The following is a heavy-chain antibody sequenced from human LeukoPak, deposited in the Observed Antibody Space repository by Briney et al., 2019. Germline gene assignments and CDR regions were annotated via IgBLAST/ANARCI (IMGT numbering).Heavy chain of an antibody. J-gene: IGHJ6*03. CDR2: VSDDGNKK. CDR3: ARGQLLLEGYFYYMDV. CDR1: GFTFSSYP. Sequence: GCSLRLSCAASGFTFSSYPMHWFRQAPGKELEWVAVVSDDGNKKFDADFVKGRFTISRDNSKNTLYLQMNSLRGEDTAVYYCARGQLLLEGYFYYMDVWGKGTTVTVSS. V-gene: IGHV3-30*01. D-gene: IGHD2-2*01.